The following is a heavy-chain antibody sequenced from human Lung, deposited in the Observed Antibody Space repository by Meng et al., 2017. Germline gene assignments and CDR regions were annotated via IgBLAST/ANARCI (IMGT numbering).Heavy chain of an antibody. J-gene: IGHJ4*02. CDR1: GGSFSGYY. CDR3: VRRTYSSGWYFDY. CDR2: IIDSGST. V-gene: IGHV4-34*02. Sequence: QGQLQPVGAGLLKPSETLSLTCAVYGGSFSGYYWSWIRQPPGKGLEWIGEIIDSGSTNYNPSLKSRVTISVDTSKNQFSLRVTSVTAADRAVYYCVRRTYSSGWYFDYWGQGTLVTVSS. D-gene: IGHD6-19*01.